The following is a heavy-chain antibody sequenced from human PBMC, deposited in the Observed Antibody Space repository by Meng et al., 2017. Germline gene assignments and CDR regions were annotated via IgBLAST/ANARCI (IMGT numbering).Heavy chain of an antibody. CDR2: IYWNDDK. D-gene: IGHD5-24*01. CDR3: AHSPEMATTTKYFQH. J-gene: IGHJ1*01. CDR1: GFSLSTSGVG. V-gene: IGHV2-5*01. Sequence: HITSKECGPTLVKPTPPLRLTCTCSGFSLSTSGVGVGWIRQPPGKAREWLALIYWNDDKRYSPSLKSRLTITKDTSKNQVVLTMTNMDPVDTATYYCAHSPEMATTTKYFQHWGQGTLVTVSS.